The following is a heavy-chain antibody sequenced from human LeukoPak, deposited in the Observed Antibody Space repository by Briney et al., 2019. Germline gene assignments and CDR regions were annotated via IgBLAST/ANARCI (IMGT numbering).Heavy chain of an antibody. J-gene: IGHJ4*02. Sequence: PSETLSLTCTVSGGSISSYYWSWIRQPPGKGLEWIGYIYYSGSTNYNPSLKSRVTISVDTSKNQFSLKLSSVTAADTAVYYCARHPRGETWFGELLDWGQGTLVTVSS. V-gene: IGHV4-59*08. D-gene: IGHD3-10*01. CDR2: IYYSGST. CDR3: ARHPRGETWFGELLD. CDR1: GGSISSYY.